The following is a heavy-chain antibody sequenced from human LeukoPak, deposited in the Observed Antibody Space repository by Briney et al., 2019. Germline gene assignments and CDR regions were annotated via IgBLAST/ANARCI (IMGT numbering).Heavy chain of an antibody. J-gene: IGHJ4*02. D-gene: IGHD2-21*02. Sequence: SETLSLTCVVYGGSFSGYYWSWIRQPPGKGLEWIGEINHSGSTNYNPSLKSRVTISVDTSKNQFSLKLSSVTAADTAVYYCARVGMVVTTRGDYWGQGTLVTVSS. CDR3: ARVGMVVTTRGDY. CDR2: INHSGST. CDR1: GGSFSGYY. V-gene: IGHV4-34*01.